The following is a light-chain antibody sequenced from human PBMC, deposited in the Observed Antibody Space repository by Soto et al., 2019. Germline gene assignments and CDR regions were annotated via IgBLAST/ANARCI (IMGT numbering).Light chain of an antibody. J-gene: IGLJ1*01. CDR2: EVS. CDR1: SSDVGGYNY. Sequence: QSVLTQPASVSGSPGQSITISCTGTSSDVGGYNYVSWYQQHSGKAPKLMIYEVSNRPSGVSNRFSGSKSGNTASLTISGLQAEDEADYYCSSYTSSSSYVFGTGNKLTVL. V-gene: IGLV2-14*01. CDR3: SSYTSSSSYV.